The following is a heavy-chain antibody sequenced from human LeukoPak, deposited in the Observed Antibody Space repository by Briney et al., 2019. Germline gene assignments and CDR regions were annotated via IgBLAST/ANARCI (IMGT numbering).Heavy chain of an antibody. CDR1: GFTFSNYW. CDR3: ARGRKFYDY. V-gene: IGHV3-7*04. J-gene: IGHJ4*02. D-gene: IGHD1-14*01. CDR2: IKQDGSDK. Sequence: GGSLRLSCAASGFTFSNYWMTWVRQAPGKGLEWVANIKQDGSDKDYVDSVKGRFTISRDNAKNSLYLQMNSLRAEDTAVFHCARGRKFYDYWGQGTLVSVSS.